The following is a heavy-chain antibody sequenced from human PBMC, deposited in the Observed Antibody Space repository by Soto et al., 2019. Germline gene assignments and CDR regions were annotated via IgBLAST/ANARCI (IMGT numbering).Heavy chain of an antibody. CDR3: ASLSGWYERSVY. D-gene: IGHD6-19*01. CDR2: INAGNGNT. CDR1: GYTFTSYA. J-gene: IGHJ4*02. V-gene: IGHV1-3*01. Sequence: QVQLVQSGAEVKKPGASVKVSCKASGYTFTSYAMLWVRQAPGQRLEWMGWINAGNGNTKYSQKFQGRVTITRDTSASTAYMELSSLRSEDTAVYYCASLSGWYERSVYWGQGTLVTVSS.